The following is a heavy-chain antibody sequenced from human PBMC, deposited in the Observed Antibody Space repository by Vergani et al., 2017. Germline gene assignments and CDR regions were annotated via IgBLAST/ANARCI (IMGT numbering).Heavy chain of an antibody. V-gene: IGHV4-34*01. J-gene: IGHJ3*02. CDR3: ARPWDYDFWSGPDAFDI. CDR1: GGSFSGYY. D-gene: IGHD3-3*01. Sequence: QVQLQQWGAGLLKPSETLSLTCAVYGGSFSGYYWSWIRQPPGKGLEWIGEINHSGSTNYNPSLKSRVTISVDTSKNQFSLKLSSVTAADTAVYYCARPWDYDFWSGPDAFDIWGQGTMVTVSS. CDR2: INHSGST.